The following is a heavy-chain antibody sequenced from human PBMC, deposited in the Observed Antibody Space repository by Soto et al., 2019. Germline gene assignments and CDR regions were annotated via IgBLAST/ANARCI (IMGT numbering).Heavy chain of an antibody. CDR3: ARVGHGGPHFDY. D-gene: IGHD3-10*01. J-gene: IGHJ4*02. V-gene: IGHV3-21*01. Sequence: GGSLRLSCAASGFTFSSYSMNWVRQAPGKGLEWVSSISSSSSYIYYADSVKGRFTISRDNAKNSLYLQMNSLRAEDTAVYYCARVGHGGPHFDYWGQGTLVTVSS. CDR2: ISSSSSYI. CDR1: GFTFSSYS.